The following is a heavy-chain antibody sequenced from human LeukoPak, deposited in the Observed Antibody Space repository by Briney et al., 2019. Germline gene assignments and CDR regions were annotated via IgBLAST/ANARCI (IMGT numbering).Heavy chain of an antibody. V-gene: IGHV3-64*01. D-gene: IGHD2-2*01. CDR2: ISSNGGST. J-gene: IGHJ4*02. CDR3: ARDRWGCTSTSCYDFGY. CDR1: GFTFSNYA. Sequence: GGSLRLSCAASGFTFSNYAMHWVRQAPGKGLEYVSAISSNGGSTYYANSVKGRFTISRDNSKNTLYLQMGSLRAGDMAVYYCARDRWGCTSTSCYDFGYWGQGTLVTVSS.